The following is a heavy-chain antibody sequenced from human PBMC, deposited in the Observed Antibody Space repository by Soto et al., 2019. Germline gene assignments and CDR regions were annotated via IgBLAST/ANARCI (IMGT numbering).Heavy chain of an antibody. V-gene: IGHV1-69*04. CDR3: ARDHEVRAFDI. J-gene: IGHJ3*02. Sequence: EASVKVSCKASGGTFSSYTISWVRQAPGQGLEWMGRIIPILGIANYAQKFQGRVTITADKSTSTAYMELSSLRSEDTAVYYCARDHEVRAFDIWGQGTMVTVSS. CDR1: GGTFSSYT. CDR2: IIPILGIA.